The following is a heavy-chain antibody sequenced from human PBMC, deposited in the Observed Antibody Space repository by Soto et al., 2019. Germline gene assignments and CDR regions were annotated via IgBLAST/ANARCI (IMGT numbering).Heavy chain of an antibody. D-gene: IGHD3-3*02. CDR3: ARSPFLECN. Sequence: LRLSCAASGFTFSSYEMNWVRQAPGKGLEWVSYISSSGTTIYYADSVKGRFTISRDNAKNSLFLRMNSLRVEDTAVYYCARSPFLECNWAQGTLVTVSS. V-gene: IGHV3-48*03. J-gene: IGHJ4*02. CDR1: GFTFSSYE. CDR2: ISSSGTTI.